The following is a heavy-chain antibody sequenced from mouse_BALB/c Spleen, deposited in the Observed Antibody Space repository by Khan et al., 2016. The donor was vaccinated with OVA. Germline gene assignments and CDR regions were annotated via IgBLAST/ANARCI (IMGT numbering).Heavy chain of an antibody. V-gene: IGHV2-6-1*01. CDR1: GFSLTNYG. D-gene: IGHD2-10*01. CDR2: IWSDGST. Sequence: QVQLKESGPGLVAPSQSLSITCTISGFSLTNYGVHWVRQPPGKGLEWLVVIWSDGSTTYDSALKSRLTISKDNSKSQVFLEMDSRQTDDTAMYYCARQPYYHYYIMDYWGQGTSVTVSS. J-gene: IGHJ4*01. CDR3: ARQPYYHYYIMDY.